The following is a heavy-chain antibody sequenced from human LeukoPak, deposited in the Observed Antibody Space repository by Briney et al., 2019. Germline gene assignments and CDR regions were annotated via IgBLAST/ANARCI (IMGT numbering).Heavy chain of an antibody. D-gene: IGHD2-21*02. J-gene: IGHJ3*02. Sequence: SETLSLTGTVSGDSITSYYWSWSRQPPGKGLEWIGYVYYSGSTNYNPSLKTRVTISVDTSKNQFSLRLSSVTAADTAVYFCARGGYCGGDCYRYDAFDIWGQGTMVTVSS. CDR2: VYYSGST. CDR1: GDSITSYY. V-gene: IGHV4-59*01. CDR3: ARGGYCGGDCYRYDAFDI.